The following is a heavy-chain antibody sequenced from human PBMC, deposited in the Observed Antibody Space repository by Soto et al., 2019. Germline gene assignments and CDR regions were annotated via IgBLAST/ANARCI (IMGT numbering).Heavy chain of an antibody. V-gene: IGHV5-51*01. Sequence: PGEALKISCKGSGYSFTSYWIGWVRQMPGKGLEWMGMIYPGDSDTRYSPSFQGQVTISADKSISTAYLQWSSLKASATPMYSCASRRVVNGEYYFDYWGQGTLVTVSS. CDR3: ASRRVVNGEYYFDY. D-gene: IGHD3-22*01. J-gene: IGHJ4*02. CDR1: GYSFTSYW. CDR2: IYPGDSDT.